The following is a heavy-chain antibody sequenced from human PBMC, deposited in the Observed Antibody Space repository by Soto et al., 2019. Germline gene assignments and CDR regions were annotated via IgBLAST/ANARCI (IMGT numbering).Heavy chain of an antibody. D-gene: IGHD1-7*01. CDR1: GYSFTSYW. J-gene: IGHJ6*02. Sequence: GDSLKISCKGSGYSFTSYWIGWVRQMPGKGLEWMGIIYPGDSDTRYSPSFQGQVTISADKSISTAYLQWSSLKASDTAMYYCARHGGKELALRTYDYGIVVCGQGTTVTV. CDR3: ARHGGKELALRTYDYGIVV. V-gene: IGHV5-51*01. CDR2: IYPGDSDT.